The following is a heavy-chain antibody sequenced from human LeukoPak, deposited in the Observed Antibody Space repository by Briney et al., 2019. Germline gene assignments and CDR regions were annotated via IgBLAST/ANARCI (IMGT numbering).Heavy chain of an antibody. Sequence: GGSLRLSCAASGFTVTSDYMTWVRQAPGKGLEWVSSISSSSSYIYYADSVKGRFTISRDNAKNSLYLQMNSLRAEDTAVYYCARGRMTTVTTDAFDIWGQGTMVTVSS. J-gene: IGHJ3*02. V-gene: IGHV3-21*01. D-gene: IGHD4-17*01. CDR3: ARGRMTTVTTDAFDI. CDR1: GFTVTSDY. CDR2: ISSSSSYI.